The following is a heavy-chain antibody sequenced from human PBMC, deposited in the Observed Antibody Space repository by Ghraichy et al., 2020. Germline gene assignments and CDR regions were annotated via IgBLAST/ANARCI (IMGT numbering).Heavy chain of an antibody. CDR3: ARAPFHCSGGSCYSRYYYYYMDV. J-gene: IGHJ6*03. CDR1: GGSISSYY. Sequence: SETLSLTCTVSGGSISSYYWSWIRQPPGKGLEWIGYIYYSGSTNYNPSLKSRVTISVDTSKNQFSLKLSSVTAADTAVYYCARAPFHCSGGSCYSRYYYYYMDVWGKGTTVTVSS. D-gene: IGHD2-15*01. CDR2: IYYSGST. V-gene: IGHV4-59*01.